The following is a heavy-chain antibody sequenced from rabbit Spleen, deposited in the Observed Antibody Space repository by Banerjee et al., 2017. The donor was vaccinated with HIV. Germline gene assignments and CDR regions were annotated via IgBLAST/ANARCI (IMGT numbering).Heavy chain of an antibody. Sequence: QSLEESGGGLVKPGASLTLTCKASGFSFNSGYDMCWVRQAPGKGLEWIACIYAASSGNTYSATWAKGRFTISKTSSTTVTLQMTSLTAADTATYFCARDAGTSFSTYGMDLWGQGTLVTVS. CDR2: IYAASSGNT. D-gene: IGHD4-2*01. J-gene: IGHJ3*01. CDR1: GFSFNSGYD. CDR3: ARDAGTSFSTYGMDL. V-gene: IGHV1S40*01.